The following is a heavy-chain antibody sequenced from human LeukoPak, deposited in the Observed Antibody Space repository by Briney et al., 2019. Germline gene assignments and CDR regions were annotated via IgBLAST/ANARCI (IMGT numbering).Heavy chain of an antibody. CDR2: ISFDGRNN. D-gene: IGHD3-3*01. V-gene: IGHV3-30*04. J-gene: IGHJ6*02. CDR3: ARDLGPWGMNPGVVIGGLDV. Sequence: GVSLRLSCAASGFSFSSHTFHWVRQAPGKGLEWVAVISFDGRNNDYADSVKGRFTISRDNSKNTLHLQMSSLRLEDTAVYSCARDLGPWGMNPGVVIGGLDVWGQGTTVTVSS. CDR1: GFSFSSHT.